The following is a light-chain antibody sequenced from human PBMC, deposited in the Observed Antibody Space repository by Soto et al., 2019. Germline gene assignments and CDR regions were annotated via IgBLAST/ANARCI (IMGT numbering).Light chain of an antibody. V-gene: IGLV2-23*01. CDR2: RGT. CDR1: SSDVGAYDA. Sequence: QSVLAQPASVSGSPGQSITISCTGTSSDVGAYDAVSWYQQHPGKAPQVIIYRGTKRPSGVSTRFSGSVSGNTASFTVSGLQAEDEAEYFCCSSAPESTYVFGTGTKVTVL. J-gene: IGLJ1*01. CDR3: CSSAPESTYV.